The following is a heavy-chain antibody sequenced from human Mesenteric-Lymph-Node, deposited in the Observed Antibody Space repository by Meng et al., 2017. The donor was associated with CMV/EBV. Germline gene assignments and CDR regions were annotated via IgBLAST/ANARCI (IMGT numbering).Heavy chain of an antibody. J-gene: IGHJ5*02. CDR1: GFTFSSYA. V-gene: IGHV3-23*01. CDR3: AKGAWLDD. Sequence: GGSLRLSCTASGFTFSSYAMSWVRQAPGKGLEWVSTVSASGGSTFYADSVKGRFTISRDNSKNTVYVQMNSLRAEDTAVYYCAKGAWLDDWGQGTVVTVSS. CDR2: VSASGGST.